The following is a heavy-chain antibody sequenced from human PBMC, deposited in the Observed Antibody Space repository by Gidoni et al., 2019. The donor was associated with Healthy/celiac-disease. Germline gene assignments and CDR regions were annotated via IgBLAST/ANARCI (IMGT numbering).Heavy chain of an antibody. D-gene: IGHD3-22*01. Sequence: EVQLVESGGGLVQPGGSLRLPCAASGFTFRREARRWVRPAPGKGLEWVSAISGSGGSTYYADSVKGRFTISRDNSKNTLYLQMNSLRAEDTAVYYCAKDYRYYDSSGHTGWGQGTLVTVSS. CDR2: ISGSGGST. CDR1: GFTFRREA. V-gene: IGHV3-23*04. J-gene: IGHJ4*02. CDR3: AKDYRYYDSSGHTG.